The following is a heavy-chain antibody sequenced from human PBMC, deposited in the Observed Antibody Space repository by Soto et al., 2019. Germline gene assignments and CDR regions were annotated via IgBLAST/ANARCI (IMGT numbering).Heavy chain of an antibody. D-gene: IGHD3-22*01. CDR3: ARDRRGTYYYDSSGYYPFDY. CDR2: ISYDGSNK. V-gene: IGHV3-30-3*01. Sequence: PGGSLRLSCAASGFTFSSYAMHWVRQAPGKGLEWVAVISYDGSNKYYADSVKGRFTISRDNSKNTLYLQMNSLRAEDTAVYYCARDRRGTYYYDSSGYYPFDYWGQGTLVTVSS. J-gene: IGHJ4*02. CDR1: GFTFSSYA.